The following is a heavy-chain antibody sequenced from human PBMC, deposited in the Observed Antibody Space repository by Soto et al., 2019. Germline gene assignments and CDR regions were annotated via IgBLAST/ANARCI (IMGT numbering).Heavy chain of an antibody. CDR1: GHTFTGHH. Sequence: ASVKVSCKASGHTFTGHHMHWVRQAPGQGLEWMGLIDLDTGDTKYAQKFQGRVTSTSDTSITTAYMELRGLRSDDTAVYYCALEPTGTAGFDYWGQGTLVTVSS. J-gene: IGHJ4*02. D-gene: IGHD2-21*02. CDR3: ALEPTGTAGFDY. V-gene: IGHV1-2*02. CDR2: IDLDTGDT.